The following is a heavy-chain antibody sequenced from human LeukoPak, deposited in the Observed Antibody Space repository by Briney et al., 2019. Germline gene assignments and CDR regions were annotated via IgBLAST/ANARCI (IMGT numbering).Heavy chain of an antibody. V-gene: IGHV3-21*01. CDR3: ARESTTVTMETFFDY. J-gene: IGHJ4*02. Sequence: GGSLRLSCAASGFTFSSYEMNWVRQAPGKGLEWVSSISSSSSYIYYADSVKGRFTISRDNAKNSLYLQMNSLRAEDTAVYYCARESTTVTMETFFDYWGQGTLVTVSS. CDR1: GFTFSSYE. D-gene: IGHD4-17*01. CDR2: ISSSSSYI.